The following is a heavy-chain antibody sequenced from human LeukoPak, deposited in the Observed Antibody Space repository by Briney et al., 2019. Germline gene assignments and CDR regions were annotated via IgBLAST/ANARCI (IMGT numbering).Heavy chain of an antibody. V-gene: IGHV1-2*06. CDR1: GYTFTGYD. CDR2: INPNSGGT. D-gene: IGHD3-22*01. Sequence: ASVKVSCKASGYTFTGYDMHWVRQAPGQGLEWMGRINPNSGGTNYAQKFQGRVTMTRDTSISTAYMELSRLRSDDTAVYYCARVGNYYDSSGNPYYYGMDVWGQGTTVTVSS. J-gene: IGHJ6*02. CDR3: ARVGNYYDSSGNPYYYGMDV.